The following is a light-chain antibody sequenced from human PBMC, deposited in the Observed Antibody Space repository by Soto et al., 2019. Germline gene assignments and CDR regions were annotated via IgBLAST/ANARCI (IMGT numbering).Light chain of an antibody. V-gene: IGKV3-20*01. CDR3: QQYGSSPWT. CDR1: QSVSSSY. CDR2: GAS. Sequence: IFLTQSPCTLSFSPQQSATLSCRASQSVSSSYLAWYQQKPGQAPRRLIYGASSRATGIPDRFSGSGSGTDFTLTISRLEPEDFAVYYCQQYGSSPWTFGQGTRVEIK. J-gene: IGKJ1*01.